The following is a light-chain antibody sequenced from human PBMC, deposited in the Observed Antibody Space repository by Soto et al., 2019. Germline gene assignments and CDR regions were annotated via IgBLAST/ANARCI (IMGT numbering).Light chain of an antibody. V-gene: IGKV3-20*01. CDR1: QSVGSNY. CDR2: GAS. Sequence: EFLLTQSPGTLSLSPGERATLSCRASQSVGSNYLAWYQQKPGQAPRLLIYGASSRATGIADRFSGSGSGTDFTLTISRLEPEDFALYYCQQYGYSPITFGQGTRLEI. CDR3: QQYGYSPIT. J-gene: IGKJ5*01.